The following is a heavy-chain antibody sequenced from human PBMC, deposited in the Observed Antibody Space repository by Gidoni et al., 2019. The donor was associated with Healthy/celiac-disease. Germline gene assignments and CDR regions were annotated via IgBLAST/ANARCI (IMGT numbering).Heavy chain of an antibody. CDR2: SSWNSGSI. CDR3: AKGLSSGWQRDDFDY. Sequence: EVQLVASGGGLVQPGRSLLLSCAASGFTFDDYAMHWVRQAPGKGLEWVSGSSWNSGSIGYADSVKGRFTISRDNAKNSRYRQMNSLRAEDTALYYCAKGLSSGWQRDDFDYWGQGTLVTVSS. CDR1: GFTFDDYA. D-gene: IGHD6-19*01. V-gene: IGHV3-9*01. J-gene: IGHJ4*02.